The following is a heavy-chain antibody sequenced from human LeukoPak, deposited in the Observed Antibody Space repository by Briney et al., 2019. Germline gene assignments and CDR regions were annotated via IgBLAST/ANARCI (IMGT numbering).Heavy chain of an antibody. J-gene: IGHJ3*02. CDR3: ARDALWVRGIGGGLDI. V-gene: IGHV3-33*01. CDR1: GFTFCYYT. Sequence: GGSLRLPCAASGFTFCYYTVLWVRQAPGKGLEWVAIIWYDGSNKYYADSVKGRFTISRDNSKNTLYLQMNSLRAEDTAVYYCARDALWVRGIGGGLDIWGQGTTVTVSS. D-gene: IGHD2-15*01. CDR2: IWYDGSNK.